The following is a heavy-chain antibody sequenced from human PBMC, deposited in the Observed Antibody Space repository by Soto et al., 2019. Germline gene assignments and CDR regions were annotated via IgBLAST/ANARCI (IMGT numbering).Heavy chain of an antibody. CDR2: ISGSGGST. CDR1: GFTFSSYA. V-gene: IGHV3-23*01. Sequence: EVQLLESGGGLVQPGGSLRLSCAASGFTFSSYAMSWVRQAPRKGLEWVSAISGSGGSTYYADSVKGRFTISRDNSKNTLYLQMNSLRAEDTAVYYCAKEQRSYDSSGYYSFDAFYIWGQGTMVTVSS. CDR3: AKEQRSYDSSGYYSFDAFYI. D-gene: IGHD3-22*01. J-gene: IGHJ3*02.